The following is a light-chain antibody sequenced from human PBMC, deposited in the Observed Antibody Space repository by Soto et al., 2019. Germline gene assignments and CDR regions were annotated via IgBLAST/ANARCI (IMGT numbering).Light chain of an antibody. V-gene: IGKV3-15*01. CDR2: GTT. Sequence: VLTQSPATLSVSPGEIAIVSCWASQNVGSALAWYQQKPVLAPRLLISGTTTRATDPPARFSGSGSGTEFGLTIRRLQSEDFALYYCQQYHKWPITFCQRTRLEIK. CDR1: QNVGSA. J-gene: IGKJ5*01. CDR3: QQYHKWPIT.